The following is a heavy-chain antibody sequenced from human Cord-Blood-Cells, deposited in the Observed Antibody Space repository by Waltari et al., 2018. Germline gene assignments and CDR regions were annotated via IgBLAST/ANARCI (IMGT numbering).Heavy chain of an antibody. D-gene: IGHD3-3*01. CDR1: GFTFSSYA. J-gene: IGHJ4*02. CDR2: ISYDGSKK. Sequence: QVQLVESGGGVVQPGRSLRLSCEASGFTFSSYAMHWVRQAPGKGLEWVAVISYDGSKKYYADSVKGRVTISRDNSKNTLYLQMNSLRAEDTAVYYCARDAPYYDFLSGYYFDYWGQGTLVTVSS. CDR3: ARDAPYYDFLSGYYFDY. V-gene: IGHV3-30-3*01.